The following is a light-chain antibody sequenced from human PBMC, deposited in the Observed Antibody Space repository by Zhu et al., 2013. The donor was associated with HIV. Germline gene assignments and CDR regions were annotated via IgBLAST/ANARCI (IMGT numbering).Light chain of an antibody. CDR2: GAS. CDR1: QTVTSNY. J-gene: IGKJ2*01. CDR3: HQYADSPYN. Sequence: EIVLTQSPGTLSLSPGDRATLSCRASQTVTSNYLAWYQQKRGQAPTLLIYGASSRATGVPDRFSGSGSGTDFTLTISRLDPEDFAVYYCHQYADSPYNFGQGTRVEIK. V-gene: IGKV3-20*01.